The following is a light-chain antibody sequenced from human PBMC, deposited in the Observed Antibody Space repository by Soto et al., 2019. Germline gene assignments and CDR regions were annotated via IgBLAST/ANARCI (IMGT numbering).Light chain of an antibody. CDR1: QSVSSNY. J-gene: IGKJ2*01. Sequence: EIVLTQSPGTLSLSPGERATLSCRASQSVSSNYLAWYQQKSGQAPRLLIYGASNRAAGIPDRFSGSGSGTDFTLTISGLEPEEFSLYYCQQYGSSPYTFGQGTKLEIK. CDR3: QQYGSSPYT. CDR2: GAS. V-gene: IGKV3-20*01.